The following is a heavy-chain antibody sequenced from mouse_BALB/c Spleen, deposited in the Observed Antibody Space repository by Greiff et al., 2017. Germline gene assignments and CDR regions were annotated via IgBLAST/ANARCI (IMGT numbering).Heavy chain of an antibody. CDR2: IRLKSDNYAT. Sequence: EVNLVESGGGLVQPGGSMKLSCVASGFTFSSYWMSWVRQSPEKGLEWVAEIRLKSDNYATHYAESVKGKFTISRDDSKSRLYLQMNSLRAEDTGIYYCTFYAMDYWGQGTSVTVSS. V-gene: IGHV6-6*02. CDR1: GFTFSSYW. J-gene: IGHJ4*01. CDR3: TFYAMDY.